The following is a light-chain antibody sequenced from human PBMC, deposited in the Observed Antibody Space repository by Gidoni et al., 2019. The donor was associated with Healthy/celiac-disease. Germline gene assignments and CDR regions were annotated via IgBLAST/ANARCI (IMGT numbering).Light chain of an antibody. CDR1: SSDVGYYNY. J-gene: IGLJ3*02. CDR3: SSYTSSSTLWV. CDR2: DVS. V-gene: IGLV2-14*01. Sequence: QSALTQPAPVSVSLGQSITISCTGTSSDVGYYNYVSWYQQHPGKAPKLVIYDVSHRPSGFSNRFSGSKSGNTASLTISGLQAEDEADYYCSSYTSSSTLWVFGGGTKLTVL.